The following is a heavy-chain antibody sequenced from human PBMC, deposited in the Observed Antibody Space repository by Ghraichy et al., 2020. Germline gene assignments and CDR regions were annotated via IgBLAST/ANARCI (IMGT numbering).Heavy chain of an antibody. V-gene: IGHV3-48*01. D-gene: IGHD6-13*01. CDR1: GFSFSDYS. CDR3: ARLPLPRRAAVGDWYFDL. CDR2: ITGSSITI. Sequence: GGSLRLSCEGSGFSFSDYSMIWVRLTPKALEWVSYITGSSITIFYTDSVKGRFTISRDNAKNSLYLQMNSLRAEDTAVYYCARLPLPRRAAVGDWYFDLWGRGTLVTVSS. J-gene: IGHJ2*01.